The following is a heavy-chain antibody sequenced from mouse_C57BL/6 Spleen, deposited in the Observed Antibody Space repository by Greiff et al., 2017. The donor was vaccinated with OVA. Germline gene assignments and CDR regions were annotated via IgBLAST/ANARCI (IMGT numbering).Heavy chain of an antibody. V-gene: IGHV1-15*01. D-gene: IGHD4-1*01. Sequence: QVQLKESGAELVRPGASVTLSCKASGYTFTDYEMHWVKQTPVHGLEWIGALDPETGGTAFNPKFKGQAILTADKSSSTAYMELRSLTSEDSAVYYWTGDWGFGYWGQGTMVTVAA. CDR3: TGDWGFGY. CDR2: LDPETGGT. CDR1: GYTFTDYE. J-gene: IGHJ3*01.